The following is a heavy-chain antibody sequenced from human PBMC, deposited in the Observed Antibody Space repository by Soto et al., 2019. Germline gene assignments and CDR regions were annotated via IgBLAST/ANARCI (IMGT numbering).Heavy chain of an antibody. CDR1: GGSISSGGYY. V-gene: IGHV4-31*03. J-gene: IGHJ4*02. D-gene: IGHD6-13*01. CDR2: IYYSGST. Sequence: QVQLQESGPGLVKPSQTLSLTCTVSGGSISSGGYYWSWIRQHPGKGLEWIGYIYYSGSTYYNPSLTVRATISLDTPKHHFALKLGSVTSAGTPVYHSARAFRVAAAGPFDYWAQGTLVTVSS. CDR3: ARAFRVAAAGPFDY.